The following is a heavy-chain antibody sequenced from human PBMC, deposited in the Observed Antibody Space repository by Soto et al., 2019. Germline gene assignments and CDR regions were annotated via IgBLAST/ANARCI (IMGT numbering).Heavy chain of an antibody. D-gene: IGHD4-17*01. CDR1: GFTFSSYA. CDR3: AKDRSYSDPGADSGMDV. CDR2: ISGSGGST. Sequence: GGSLRLSCAASGFTFSSYAMSWVRQAPGKGLEWVSAISGSGGSTYYADSVKGRFTISRDNSKNTLYLQMNSLRAEDTAVYYCAKDRSYSDPGADSGMDVWGQGTTVTVSS. J-gene: IGHJ6*01. V-gene: IGHV3-23*01.